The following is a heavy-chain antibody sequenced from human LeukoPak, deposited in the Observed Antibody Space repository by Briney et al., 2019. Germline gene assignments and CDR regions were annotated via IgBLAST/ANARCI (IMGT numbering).Heavy chain of an antibody. J-gene: IGHJ4*02. D-gene: IGHD1-14*01. CDR3: ATETNGRHYDY. CDR1: GLTFSTSG. CDR2: IGPTGFDR. V-gene: IGHV3-21*06. Sequence: PGGSLRLSCTTSGLTFSTSGFNWVRQAPGKGLEWVASIGPTGFDRYHADSIKGRFTISRDNANNFLYLQMDSLRAEDTAEYYCATETNGRHYDYWGQGTLLTVSS.